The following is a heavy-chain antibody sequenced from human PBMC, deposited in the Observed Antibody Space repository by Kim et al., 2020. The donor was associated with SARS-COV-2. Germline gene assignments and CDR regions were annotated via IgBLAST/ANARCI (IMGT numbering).Heavy chain of an antibody. Sequence: SETLSLTCTVSGGSISSYYWSWIRQPPGKGLEWIGYIYYSGSTNYNPSLKSRVTISVDTSKNQFSLKLSSVTAADTAVYYCARGGGRRDGYNYDYWGQGT. CDR3: ARGGGRRDGYNYDY. CDR2: IYYSGST. D-gene: IGHD5-12*01. V-gene: IGHV4-59*01. J-gene: IGHJ4*02. CDR1: GGSISSYY.